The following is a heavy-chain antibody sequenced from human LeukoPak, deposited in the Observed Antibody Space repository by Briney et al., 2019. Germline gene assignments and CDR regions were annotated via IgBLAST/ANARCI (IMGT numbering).Heavy chain of an antibody. CDR3: ARIRDGYNDAYDL. CDR1: GYTFTTSY. CDR2: INPDGGNT. J-gene: IGHJ3*01. D-gene: IGHD5-24*01. V-gene: IGHV1-46*01. Sequence: ASVKVSCKESGYTFTTSYIHWVRQAPGQVLEWMGSINPDGGNTNYAQNFQGRVTLTRDTSTSTVYMELSSLRSEDTAIYYCARIRDGYNDAYDLWGQGTVVTVPS.